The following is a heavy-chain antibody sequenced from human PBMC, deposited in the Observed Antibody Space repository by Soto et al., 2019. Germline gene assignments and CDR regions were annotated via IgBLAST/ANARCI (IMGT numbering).Heavy chain of an antibody. J-gene: IGHJ6*02. CDR2: ISSSSSTI. V-gene: IGHV3-48*02. CDR3: ARDLSPLYFYYGMDV. CDR1: GFTYSSYS. Sequence: GGSLRLSCAASGFTYSSYSMNWVRQAPGKGLEWVSYISSSSSTIYYADSVKGRFTISRDNAKKSLYLQMNSLRDEDTAVYYCARDLSPLYFYYGMDVWGQGTTVTVSS.